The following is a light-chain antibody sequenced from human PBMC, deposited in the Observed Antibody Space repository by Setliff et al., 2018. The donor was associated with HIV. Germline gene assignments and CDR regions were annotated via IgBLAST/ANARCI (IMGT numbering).Light chain of an antibody. Sequence: QSALTQPASVSGSPGQSITISCAGTGSAVGGYNYVSWYQQHPGKAPKLMIYDVSNRPSGVSNRFSGSKSGHTASLTISGLQAEDEADYYCISYTSSNTGVFGTGTKGTVL. CDR2: DVS. J-gene: IGLJ1*01. CDR3: ISYTSSNTGV. V-gene: IGLV2-14*03. CDR1: GSAVGGYNY.